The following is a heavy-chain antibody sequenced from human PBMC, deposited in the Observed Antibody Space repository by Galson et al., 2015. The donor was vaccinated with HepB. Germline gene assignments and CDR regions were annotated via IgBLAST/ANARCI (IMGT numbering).Heavy chain of an antibody. J-gene: IGHJ5*02. D-gene: IGHD3-3*01. CDR1: GYTFTSYA. CDR3: ARGPLGDFWSGLDP. Sequence: SVKVSCKASGYTFTSYAMHWVRQAPGQRLEWMGWINAGNGNTKYSQKFQGRVTITRDTSASTAYMELSSLRSEDTAVYYCARGPLGDFWSGLDPWGQGTLVTVSS. CDR2: INAGNGNT. V-gene: IGHV1-3*01.